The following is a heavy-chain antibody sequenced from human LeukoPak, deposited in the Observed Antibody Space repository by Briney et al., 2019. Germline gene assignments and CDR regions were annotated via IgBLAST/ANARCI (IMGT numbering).Heavy chain of an antibody. CDR2: ISGSGGST. Sequence: GGSLRLSCAASGFTFSSYGMSWVRQAPGKGLEWVSAISGSGGSTYYADSVKGRFTISRDNSKNTLYLQMNSLRAEDTAVYYCAKKYYDIFSVGTTFDYWGQGTLVTVSS. CDR1: GFTFSSYG. CDR3: AKKYYDIFSVGTTFDY. J-gene: IGHJ4*02. D-gene: IGHD3-9*01. V-gene: IGHV3-23*01.